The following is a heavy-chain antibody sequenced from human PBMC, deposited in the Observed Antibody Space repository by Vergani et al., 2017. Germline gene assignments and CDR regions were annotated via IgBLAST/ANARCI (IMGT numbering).Heavy chain of an antibody. V-gene: IGHV4-59*11. CDR2: IHYSENT. Sequence: QVQLQESGPGLVKSSETLSLTCSVSFDSIRNLYCNWIRQPPGKGLEWIGSIHYSENTNYNPPLKTRVTLSVDTSKNQFSPTLTSVTAADTAVYYCASDTHSGQRADRWGQGILVTVTS. CDR3: ASDTHSGQRADR. J-gene: IGHJ5*02. CDR1: FDSIRNLY. D-gene: IGHD6-19*01.